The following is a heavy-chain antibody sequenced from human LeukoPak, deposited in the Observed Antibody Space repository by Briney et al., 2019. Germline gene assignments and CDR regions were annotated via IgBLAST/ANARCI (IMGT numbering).Heavy chain of an antibody. CDR3: ARHGKDIVVVPAARRMDV. CDR1: GGSFSGYY. CDR2: INHSGST. D-gene: IGHD2-2*01. V-gene: IGHV4-34*01. Sequence: SETLSLTCAVYGGSFSGYYWSWIRQPPGKGLEWIGEINHSGSTNYNPSLKSRVTISVDTSKNQFSLKLSSVTAADTAVYYCARHGKDIVVVPAARRMDVWGKGTTVTVSS. J-gene: IGHJ6*03.